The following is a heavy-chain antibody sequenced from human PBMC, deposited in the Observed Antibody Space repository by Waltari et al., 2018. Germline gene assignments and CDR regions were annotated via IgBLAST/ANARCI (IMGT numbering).Heavy chain of an antibody. V-gene: IGHV4-31*03. J-gene: IGHJ4*02. D-gene: IGHD1-20*01. CDR2: IYYSGGT. Sequence: QVQLQESGPGLVKPSQTLSLTCTVPGGSISRGGYYWSWIRQHPGKGLEWIGYIYYSGGTYYNPSLKSRVTISVDTSKNQFSLKLSSVTAADTAVYYCASRVRYNWNLLDYWGQGTLVTVSS. CDR3: ASRVRYNWNLLDY. CDR1: GGSISRGGYY.